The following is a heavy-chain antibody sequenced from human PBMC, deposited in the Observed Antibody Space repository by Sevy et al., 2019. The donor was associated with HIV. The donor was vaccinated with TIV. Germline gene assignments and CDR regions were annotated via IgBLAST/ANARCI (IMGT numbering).Heavy chain of an antibody. V-gene: IGHV3-30*18. J-gene: IGHJ6*02. Sequence: GGSLRLSCVASGFTFSSYGMHWVRQAPGKGLEWVAVISYDGSNKYYADSVKGRFTISRDNSKNTLYLQMNSLRAEDTAVYYCAKELPSDYDFWSGYYPSYYYYGMDVWGQGTTVTVSS. CDR3: AKELPSDYDFWSGYYPSYYYYGMDV. CDR2: ISYDGSNK. CDR1: GFTFSSYG. D-gene: IGHD3-3*01.